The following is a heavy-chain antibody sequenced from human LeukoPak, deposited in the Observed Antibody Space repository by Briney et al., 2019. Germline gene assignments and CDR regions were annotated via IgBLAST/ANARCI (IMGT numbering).Heavy chain of an antibody. J-gene: IGHJ4*02. V-gene: IGHV1-69*04. D-gene: IGHD3-16*01. CDR3: ARGFGSSTSYVSDFDF. CDR1: GGTFSSYG. Sequence: SVKVSCRASGGTFSSYGISWVRQAPGQGLEWMGRIIPILDITNYAQKFQGRVTITADKSTSTAYMELSSLRSEDTAVYFCARGFGSSTSYVSDFDFWGQGTLVTVSS. CDR2: IIPILDIT.